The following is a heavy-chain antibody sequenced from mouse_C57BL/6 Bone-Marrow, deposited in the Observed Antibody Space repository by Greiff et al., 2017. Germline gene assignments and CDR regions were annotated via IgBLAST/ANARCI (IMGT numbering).Heavy chain of an antibody. CDR2: IDPSGSYT. V-gene: IGHV1-50*01. D-gene: IGHD1-1*01. Sequence: QVQLKQSGAELVKPGASVKLSCKASGYTFTSYWMQWVKQRPGQGLEWIGEIDPSGSYTNYNQKFKGKATLTVDTSSSTAYMQLSSLTSEDSAVYYCARTVVTNYYAMDYWGQGTSVTVSS. CDR3: ARTVVTNYYAMDY. J-gene: IGHJ4*01. CDR1: GYTFTSYW.